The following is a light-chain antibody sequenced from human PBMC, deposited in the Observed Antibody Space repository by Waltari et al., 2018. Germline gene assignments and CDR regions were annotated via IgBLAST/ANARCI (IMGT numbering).Light chain of an antibody. Sequence: DAVMSQSPLSLSVILGQPASISCRSSQSLVFSDGNNYLSWYHQRPGQSPRRLIYKVSNRDSGVPDRFSGSGSGTDFTLKISRVEAEDVGRYYCMQSTQWPWTFGQGTKVEI. CDR1: QSLVFSDGNNY. CDR3: MQSTQWPWT. J-gene: IGKJ1*01. CDR2: KVS. V-gene: IGKV2-30*01.